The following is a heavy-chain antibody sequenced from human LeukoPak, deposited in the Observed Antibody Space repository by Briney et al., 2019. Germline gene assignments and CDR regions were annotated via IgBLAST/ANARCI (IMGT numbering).Heavy chain of an antibody. CDR2: ISSRSSYI. J-gene: IGHJ4*02. CDR3: ARDGELYDY. V-gene: IGHV3-21*01. Sequence: GGSLRLSCAASGFTFSSYSMNWVRQAPGKGLEWVSSISSRSSYIYYADSVKGRFTISRDNAKNSLYLQMNSLRAEDTAVYYCARDGELYDYWGQGTLVTVSS. D-gene: IGHD1-7*01. CDR1: GFTFSSYS.